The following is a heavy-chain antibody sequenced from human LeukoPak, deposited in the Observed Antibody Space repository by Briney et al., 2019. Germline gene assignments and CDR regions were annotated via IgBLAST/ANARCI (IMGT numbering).Heavy chain of an antibody. V-gene: IGHV4-4*07. CDR2: IYSNGST. Sequence: SETLSLTCTVSGGSISSYHWTWIRQPAGKGLEWIGRIYSNGSTNYNPSLKGRVTMSVDTSKNQFSLKLSSLTAADTAVYYCARERRELRGDAFDLWGQGTMVTVSS. D-gene: IGHD1-26*01. CDR3: ARERRELRGDAFDL. J-gene: IGHJ3*01. CDR1: GGSISSYH.